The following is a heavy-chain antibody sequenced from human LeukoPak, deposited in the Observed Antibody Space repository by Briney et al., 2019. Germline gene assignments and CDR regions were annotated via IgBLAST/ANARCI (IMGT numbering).Heavy chain of an antibody. Sequence: GGSLRLSCAASGFTFNDYGMSWVRQAPGKGLEWVSGINWNGGRTGYADSMKGRFIISRDNAKNSLYLQVNSLRAEDTAVYYCASGTTVKIDYWGQGTLVTVSS. J-gene: IGHJ4*02. CDR3: ASGTTVKIDY. D-gene: IGHD4-17*01. CDR2: INWNGGRT. CDR1: GFTFNDYG. V-gene: IGHV3-20*04.